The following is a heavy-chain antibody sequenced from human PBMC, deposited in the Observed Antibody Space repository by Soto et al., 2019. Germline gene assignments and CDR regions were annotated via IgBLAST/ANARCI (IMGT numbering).Heavy chain of an antibody. Sequence: GGSRRLSCAASGLTFDDYAMHWDRQAPGKGLEWVSGISWNSGSIGYADSVKVRFTISRDNAKNSLYLPMNSLSAEATALYYCANDYCSSTCSYLYIGMDVWGQGTTVTVSS. CDR2: ISWNSGSI. CDR1: GLTFDDYA. CDR3: ANDYCSSTCSYLYIGMDV. V-gene: IGHV3-9*01. D-gene: IGHD2-2*01. J-gene: IGHJ6*02.